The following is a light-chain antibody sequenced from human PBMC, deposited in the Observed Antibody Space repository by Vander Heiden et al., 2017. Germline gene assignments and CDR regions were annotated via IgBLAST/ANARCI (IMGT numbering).Light chain of an antibody. CDR1: GSNSGSNY. J-gene: IGLJ3*02. Sequence: QSVPTQPPSASAHRGQRVTIPWSGSGSNSGSNYIYWYQQLPGTAPKLLIYRSNQRHSGGPYRFAGAKSGTSASLAISGLRSEDEADYYWAAWEDSLSGLVFGGGTKLTVL. V-gene: IGLV1-47*01. CDR2: RSN. CDR3: AAWEDSLSGLV.